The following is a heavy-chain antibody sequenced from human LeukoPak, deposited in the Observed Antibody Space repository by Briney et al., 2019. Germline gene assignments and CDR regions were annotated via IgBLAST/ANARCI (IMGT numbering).Heavy chain of an antibody. CDR1: GFTMSTNA. Sequence: GGSLRLSCAGSGFTMSTNAMSWVRQAPGKGLEWVAFIRYDGNNKYHADSVKGRFTISRDNSKNTLYLQMNSLRAEDTAVYYCASGITGTWGQGTLVTVSS. CDR2: IRYDGNNK. J-gene: IGHJ5*02. CDR3: ASGITGT. D-gene: IGHD1-20*01. V-gene: IGHV3-30*02.